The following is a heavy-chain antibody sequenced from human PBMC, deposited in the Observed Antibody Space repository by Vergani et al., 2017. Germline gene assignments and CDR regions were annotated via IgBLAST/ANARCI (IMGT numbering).Heavy chain of an antibody. J-gene: IGHJ6*03. CDR3: ARDIRSIAAAGYYYYYYMDV. Sequence: QVQLQESGPGLVKSSETLSLTCTVSGGPISGFYWSWVRLPAGKGLEWIGRIHSSGTSHYSPSLKSRVTVSVDTSKNQFSLKLNSVTAADTAVYYCARDIRSIAAAGYYYYYYMDVWGKGTTVTVSS. CDR2: IHSSGTS. D-gene: IGHD6-13*01. CDR1: GGPISGFY. V-gene: IGHV4-4*07.